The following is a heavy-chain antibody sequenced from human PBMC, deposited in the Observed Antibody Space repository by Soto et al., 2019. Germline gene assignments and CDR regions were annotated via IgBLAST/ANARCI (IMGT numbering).Heavy chain of an antibody. V-gene: IGHV4-39*01. CDR3: AAPQTRVYGYGIHYYYGLDV. D-gene: IGHD5-18*01. CDR1: GGSISSSSYY. Sequence: PSETLSLTCTVSGGSISSSSYYWGWIRQPPGKGLEWIGSIYYSGSTYYNPSLKSRVTISLDTSKNQFSLKLSSVTAADTAVYYCAAPQTRVYGYGIHYYYGLDVWGQGTRVTVSS. J-gene: IGHJ6*02. CDR2: IYYSGST.